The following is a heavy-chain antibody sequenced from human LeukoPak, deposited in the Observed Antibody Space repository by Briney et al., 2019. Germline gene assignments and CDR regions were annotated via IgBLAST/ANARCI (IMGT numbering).Heavy chain of an antibody. CDR1: GHSISNFA. CDR2: INGANGNT. D-gene: IGHD3-10*01. J-gene: IGHJ4*02. CDR3: ARMTTGKFDY. V-gene: IGHV1-3*01. Sequence: ASVKVSCKASGHSISNFAMHWVRQAPGQRFEWMRWINGANGNTEYSQMFQGRVTIARDTSASIAYMELSSLRSEDTAVYYCARMTTGKFDYWGQGTLVTVSS.